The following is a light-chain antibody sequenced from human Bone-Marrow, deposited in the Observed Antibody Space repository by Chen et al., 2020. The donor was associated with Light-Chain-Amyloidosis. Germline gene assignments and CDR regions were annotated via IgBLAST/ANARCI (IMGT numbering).Light chain of an antibody. CDR1: QRVSSTY. J-gene: IGKJ3*01. CDR2: GAS. CDR3: QQYDSTPLFT. V-gene: IGKV3-20*01. Sequence: EIVLTQSPGTLSVSPGERATLSCRASQRVSSTYLAWYQQKPGQAPRLLIYGASSRATGIPDRCSGSGSGTDFTLTISRVEPEDFAVYYCQQYDSTPLFTFGPGTKVDIK.